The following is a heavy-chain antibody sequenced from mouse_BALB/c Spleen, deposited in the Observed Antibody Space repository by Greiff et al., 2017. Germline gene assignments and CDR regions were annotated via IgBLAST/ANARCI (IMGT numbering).Heavy chain of an antibody. J-gene: IGHJ1*01. Sequence: QVQLKQSGPELVRPGVSVKISCKGSGYTFTDYAMHWVKQSHAKSLEWIGVISTYSGNTIYNQKFKGKATMTVDKSSSTAYMELARLTSEDSAIYYCARFTTDFDVWGAGTTVTVSS. V-gene: IGHV1-67*01. CDR1: GYTFTDYA. CDR2: ISTYSGNT. D-gene: IGHD1-1*01. CDR3: ARFTTDFDV.